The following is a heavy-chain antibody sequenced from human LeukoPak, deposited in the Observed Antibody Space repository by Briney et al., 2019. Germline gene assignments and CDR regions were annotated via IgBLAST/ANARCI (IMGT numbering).Heavy chain of an antibody. D-gene: IGHD6-19*01. Sequence: GGSLRLSCAVSGFIFDDFWMSWVRQAPGKGLEWVANIKQDGSEMYYVDSVKGRFTISRDNAKNSLFLQMNSLRVEDTALYYCARDVAGWSRDYWGQGTLVTVSS. J-gene: IGHJ4*02. CDR2: IKQDGSEM. V-gene: IGHV3-7*05. CDR1: GFIFDDFW. CDR3: ARDVAGWSRDY.